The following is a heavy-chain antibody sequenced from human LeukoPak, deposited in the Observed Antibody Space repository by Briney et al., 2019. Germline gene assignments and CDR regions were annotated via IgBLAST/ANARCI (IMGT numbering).Heavy chain of an antibody. Sequence: ASVKVSCKASGYTFTGYYMHWVRQAPGQGLEWMGWINPNSGGTNYAQKFQGRVTMTRDTSISTAYMELSRLRSDDTAVYYCARGSSSWYDGNWFDPWGQGTLVTVSS. J-gene: IGHJ5*02. V-gene: IGHV1-2*02. CDR3: ARGSSSWYDGNWFDP. CDR2: INPNSGGT. D-gene: IGHD6-13*01. CDR1: GYTFTGYY.